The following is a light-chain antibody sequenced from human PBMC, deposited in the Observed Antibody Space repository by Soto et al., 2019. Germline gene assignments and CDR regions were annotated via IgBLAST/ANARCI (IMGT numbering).Light chain of an antibody. CDR3: SSYTTSYTQV. CDR1: SSDVGGYNY. V-gene: IGLV2-14*01. J-gene: IGLJ2*01. Sequence: QSALTQPASVSASPGQSITISCTGTSSDVGGYNYVSWYQHHPGKVPKLMIYEVSNRPLGISNRFSGSKSGNTASLTISGLQSEDEADYYCSSYTTSYTQVFGGGTKLTVL. CDR2: EVS.